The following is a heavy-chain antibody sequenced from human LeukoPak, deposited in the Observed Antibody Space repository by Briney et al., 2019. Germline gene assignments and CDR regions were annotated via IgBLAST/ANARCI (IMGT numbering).Heavy chain of an antibody. CDR2: ISYDGNNK. CDR3: ARDSDY. Sequence: GGSLRLSCAASGITFRTYAMHWVRQAPGKGLEWVAVISYDGNNKYHADSVKGRFTISRDNSKNTLYLQMNSLSAEDTAVYYCARDSDYWGQGTLVTVSS. J-gene: IGHJ4*02. CDR1: GITFRTYA. V-gene: IGHV3-30-3*01.